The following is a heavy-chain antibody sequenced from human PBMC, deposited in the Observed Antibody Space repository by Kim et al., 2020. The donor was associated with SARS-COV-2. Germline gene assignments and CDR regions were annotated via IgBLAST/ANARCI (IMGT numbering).Heavy chain of an antibody. Sequence: PSPKCRVTISVHTSKNLFPLKLSSVTAADTAVYYCARGGGFGPFWGWFDPWGQGTLVTVSS. CDR3: ARGGGFGPFWGWFDP. J-gene: IGHJ5*02. V-gene: IGHV4-59*09. D-gene: IGHD3-10*01.